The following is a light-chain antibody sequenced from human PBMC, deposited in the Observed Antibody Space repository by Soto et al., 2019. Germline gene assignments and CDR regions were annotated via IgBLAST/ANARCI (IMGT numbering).Light chain of an antibody. CDR1: QSVGKN. V-gene: IGKV3-15*01. CDR2: GTS. Sequence: VMTQSPVTLPVSPGETATLSCRSSQSVGKNLAWYQQKPGQAPRLLLYGTSTRATGIPARFSGSGSGTALTLTIKGLQSEDFAVYYRQPYDNWPQLTFGQGT. CDR3: QPYDNWPQLT. J-gene: IGKJ2*01.